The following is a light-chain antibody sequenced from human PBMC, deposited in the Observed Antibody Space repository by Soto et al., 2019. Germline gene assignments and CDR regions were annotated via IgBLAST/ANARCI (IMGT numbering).Light chain of an antibody. CDR3: LQYDHYST. J-gene: IGKJ2*01. V-gene: IGKV1-5*01. Sequence: DIQMTQSPSTLSASVGDSVTITCRASQSINSLVAWYQQHPGKAPKLLIHDASSLENGVPSRLSRSGSVTGFTLTITSLQPDDFATYYCLQYDHYSTFGQGTKLEI. CDR1: QSINSL. CDR2: DAS.